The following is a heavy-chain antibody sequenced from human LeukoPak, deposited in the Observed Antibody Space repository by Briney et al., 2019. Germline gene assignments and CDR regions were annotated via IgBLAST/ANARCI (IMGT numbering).Heavy chain of an antibody. J-gene: IGHJ4*02. Sequence: KPSETLSLTCTVSGGSVSDNNFFWNWIRQPPGKGLEWIGYIYNSGSTNYNPALNSRVTISVDTSNNQFSLKLSSVIAADTAVYYCARDLGALTGHYFDYWGQGTLVTVSS. CDR3: ARDLGALTGHYFDY. D-gene: IGHD1-20*01. CDR1: GGSVSDNNFF. V-gene: IGHV4-61*01. CDR2: IYNSGST.